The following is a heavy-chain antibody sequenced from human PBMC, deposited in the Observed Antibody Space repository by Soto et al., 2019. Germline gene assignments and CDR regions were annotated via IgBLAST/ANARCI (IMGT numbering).Heavy chain of an antibody. J-gene: IGHJ5*02. CDR3: ARAGITFGGVIPCP. CDR1: GGSISSYY. Sequence: PSETLSLTCTVSGGSISSYYWSWIRQPPGKGLEWIGYIYYSGSTNYNPSLKSRVTISVDTSKNQFSLKLSSVTAADTAVYYCARAGITFGGVIPCPWGQGTLVTVSS. CDR2: IYYSGST. D-gene: IGHD3-16*02. V-gene: IGHV4-59*01.